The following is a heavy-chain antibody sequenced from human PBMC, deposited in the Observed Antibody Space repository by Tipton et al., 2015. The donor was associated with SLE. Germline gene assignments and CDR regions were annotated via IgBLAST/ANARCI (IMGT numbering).Heavy chain of an antibody. CDR2: IYSSGTT. J-gene: IGHJ6*02. CDR3: ARGGCSGRSCYPYYYGMDV. V-gene: IGHV4-4*07. CDR1: GGSISSYY. D-gene: IGHD2-15*01. Sequence: TLSLTCTVSGGSISSYYWSWIRQPAGKGLEWIGRIYSSGTTNYYPSLKRRVTMSVDTSKNQFSLKLTAVTAADTAVYYCARGGCSGRSCYPYYYGMDVWGPGTTVTVSS.